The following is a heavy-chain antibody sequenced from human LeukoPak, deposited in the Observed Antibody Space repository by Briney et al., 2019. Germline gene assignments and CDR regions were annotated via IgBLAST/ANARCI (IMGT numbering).Heavy chain of an antibody. CDR1: GWSFNDYY. V-gene: IGHV4-34*01. CDR2: TNARGET. CDR3: ARGQVPAARGYNWFDP. J-gene: IGHJ5*02. D-gene: IGHD2-2*01. Sequence: SETLSLTCAVYGWSFNDYYWNWLRQRPGKGLEGFVETNARGETNFNPSLKSRVTICVDTSRSEFSLRLTSMIAADTAVYYCARGQVPAARGYNWFDPWGQGTLVTVSS.